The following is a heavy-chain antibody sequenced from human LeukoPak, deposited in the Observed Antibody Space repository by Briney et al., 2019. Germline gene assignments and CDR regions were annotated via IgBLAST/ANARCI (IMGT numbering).Heavy chain of an antibody. D-gene: IGHD3-9*01. CDR2: INHSGST. CDR3: ARLFRRYFATYYYYYMDV. V-gene: IGHV4-34*01. J-gene: IGHJ6*03. CDR1: GGSFSGYY. Sequence: PSETLSLTCAVYGGSFSGYYWSWIRQPPGKGLEWIGEINHSGSTNYNPSLKSRVTISVDTSKNQFSLKLSSVTAADTAVYYCARLFRRYFATYYYYYMDVWGKGTTVTISS.